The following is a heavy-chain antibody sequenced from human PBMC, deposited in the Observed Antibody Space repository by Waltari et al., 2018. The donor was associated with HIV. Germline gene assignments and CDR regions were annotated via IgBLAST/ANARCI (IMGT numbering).Heavy chain of an antibody. CDR2: IYSGGST. Sequence: EVQLVESGGGLVPPGGSMRLSCAASEILVRNNYMSWVRQAPGKGLEWVSVIYSGGSTYYAESVRGRFTISRDNSKNTLYLQMNSLRVEDTAVYYCARDYRGESGGSPFDYWGQGTLVTVSS. CDR1: EILVRNNY. V-gene: IGHV3-66*01. D-gene: IGHD2-15*01. J-gene: IGHJ4*02. CDR3: ARDYRGESGGSPFDY.